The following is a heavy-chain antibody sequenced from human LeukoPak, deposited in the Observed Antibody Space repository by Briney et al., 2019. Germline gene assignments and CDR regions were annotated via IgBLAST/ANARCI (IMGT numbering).Heavy chain of an antibody. CDR1: GFTFSSYS. CDR3: ASAPDYYDSSGYYGDY. D-gene: IGHD3-22*01. Sequence: PGGSLRLSCAASGFTFSSYSMNWVRQAPGKGLEWVSSISSSSSYIYYADSVKGRFTISRDNSKNTLYLQMNSLRAEDTAVYYCASAPDYYDSSGYYGDYWGQGTLVTVSS. CDR2: ISSSSSYI. J-gene: IGHJ4*02. V-gene: IGHV3-21*01.